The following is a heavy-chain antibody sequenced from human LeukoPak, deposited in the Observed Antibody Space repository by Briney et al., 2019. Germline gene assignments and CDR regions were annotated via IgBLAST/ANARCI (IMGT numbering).Heavy chain of an antibody. Sequence: SETLSLTCTVSGGSISSSSYYWGWIRQPPGKGLEWIGSIYYSGSPYYNPSLKSRVTISVDTSKNQFSLKLSSVTAADTAVYYCARRDSSGSYPFDYWGQGTLVTVSS. J-gene: IGHJ4*02. V-gene: IGHV4-39*01. CDR1: GGSISSSSYY. CDR2: IYYSGSP. CDR3: ARRDSSGSYPFDY. D-gene: IGHD3-10*01.